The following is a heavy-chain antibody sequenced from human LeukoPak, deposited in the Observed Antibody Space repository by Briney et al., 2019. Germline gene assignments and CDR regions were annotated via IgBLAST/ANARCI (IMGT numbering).Heavy chain of an antibody. J-gene: IGHJ4*02. V-gene: IGHV3-48*03. CDR3: AKEEARVFDY. CDR2: ISSSGSTI. Sequence: GGSLRLSCAASGFTFSSYEMNWVRQAPGKGLEWVSYISSSGSTIYYADSVKGRFTISRDNSKNTLYLQMNSLRAEDTAVYYCAKEEARVFDYWGQGTLVTVSS. D-gene: IGHD6-6*01. CDR1: GFTFSSYE.